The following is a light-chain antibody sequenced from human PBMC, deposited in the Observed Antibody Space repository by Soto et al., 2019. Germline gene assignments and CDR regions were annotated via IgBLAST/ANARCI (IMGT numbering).Light chain of an antibody. CDR2: EVS. Sequence: QSALTQPASVSGSPGQSITISCTGTSSDVGGYNYVSWYQQHPGKAPKLMIYEVSNRPSGVSNRFSGYKSGNTASLTISGLQAEDEAAYYCSSYTSSSTRVFGTGTKLTVL. CDR3: SSYTSSSTRV. CDR1: SSDVGGYNY. V-gene: IGLV2-14*01. J-gene: IGLJ1*01.